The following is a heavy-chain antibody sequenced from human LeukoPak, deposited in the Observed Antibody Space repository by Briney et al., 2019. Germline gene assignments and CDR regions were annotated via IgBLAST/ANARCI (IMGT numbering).Heavy chain of an antibody. V-gene: IGHV1-2*02. CDR2: INPNSGGT. CDR1: GSTFTDYY. J-gene: IGHJ5*02. Sequence: ASVKVSCKASGSTFTDYYMHWVRQAPGQGLEWMGWINPNSGGTNFAQKFQGRVTMTRDTSISTAYMELNRLRSDDTAVYYCAKSTRIYDGDYIAWGQGTLVTVSS. D-gene: IGHD4-17*01. CDR3: AKSTRIYDGDYIA.